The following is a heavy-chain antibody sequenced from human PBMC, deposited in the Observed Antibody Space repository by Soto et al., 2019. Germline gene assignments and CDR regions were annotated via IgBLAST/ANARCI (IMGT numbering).Heavy chain of an antibody. CDR3: ARQIYDSDTGPNFQYYFDS. V-gene: IGHV5-51*01. D-gene: IGHD3-22*01. CDR2: IYPGDSDT. J-gene: IGHJ4*02. Sequence: GESLKISCEASGYIFTNYWIGWVRQMPGKGLEWMGIIYPGDSDTRYSPSFQDQVSMSVGKSIGTAYLQWSSLKASDTAMYYCARQIYDSDTGPNFQYYFDSWGQGTPVTVSS. CDR1: GYIFTNYW.